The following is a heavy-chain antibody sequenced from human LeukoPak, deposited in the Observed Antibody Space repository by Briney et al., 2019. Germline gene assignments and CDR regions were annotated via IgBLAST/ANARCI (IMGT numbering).Heavy chain of an antibody. CDR2: ISSSSSYI. D-gene: IGHD3-3*01. V-gene: IGHV3-21*01. J-gene: IGHJ6*03. CDR1: GFTFSSYS. Sequence: GGSLRLSCAASGFTFSSYSMNWVRQAPGKGLEWVSSISSSSSYIYYADSVKGRFTISRDNAKSSLYLQMNSLRAEDTAVYYCARNYDFWSGFTVYYYYYYYMDVWGKGTTVTVSS. CDR3: ARNYDFWSGFTVYYYYYYYMDV.